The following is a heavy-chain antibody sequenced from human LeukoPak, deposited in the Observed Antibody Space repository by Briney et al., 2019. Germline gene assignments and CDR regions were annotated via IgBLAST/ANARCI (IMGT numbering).Heavy chain of an antibody. D-gene: IGHD1-1*01. V-gene: IGHV4-30-2*01. CDR3: AREQKLLRHAFDI. CDR1: GGSISSGGYY. J-gene: IGHJ3*02. CDR2: IYHSGST. Sequence: SETLSLTCTVSGGSISSGGYYWSWIRQPPGKGLEWIGYIYHSGSTYYNPSLKSRVTISVDTSKNQFSLKLSSVTAADTAVYYCAREQKLLRHAFDIWGQGTMVTVSS.